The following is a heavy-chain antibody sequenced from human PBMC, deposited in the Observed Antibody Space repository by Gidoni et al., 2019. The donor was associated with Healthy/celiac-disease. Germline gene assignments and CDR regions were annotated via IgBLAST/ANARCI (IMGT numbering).Heavy chain of an antibody. CDR1: GFPFSSYW. CDR2: IKQDGSEK. Sequence: EVQLVESGGGLVQPGGSLRLSCAASGFPFSSYWMSWVRQAPGKGLEWVANIKQDGSEKYYVDSVKGRFTISRDNAKNSLYLQMNSLRAEDTAVYYCARGIQLPVYYYGMDVWGQGTTVTVSS. D-gene: IGHD5-18*01. V-gene: IGHV3-7*04. CDR3: ARGIQLPVYYYGMDV. J-gene: IGHJ6*02.